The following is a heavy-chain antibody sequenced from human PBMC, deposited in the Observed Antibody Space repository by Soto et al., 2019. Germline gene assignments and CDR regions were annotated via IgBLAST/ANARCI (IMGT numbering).Heavy chain of an antibody. Sequence: GGSLRLSCAASGFTFSSYWMHWVRQAPGKGLVWVSRINSDGSSTSYADSVKGRLTISRDNAKNTLYLQMNSLRAEDTAVYYCARAKGIAAAGTGFDPWGQGTLVTVSS. CDR3: ARAKGIAAAGTGFDP. CDR2: INSDGSST. D-gene: IGHD6-13*01. J-gene: IGHJ5*02. V-gene: IGHV3-74*01. CDR1: GFTFSSYW.